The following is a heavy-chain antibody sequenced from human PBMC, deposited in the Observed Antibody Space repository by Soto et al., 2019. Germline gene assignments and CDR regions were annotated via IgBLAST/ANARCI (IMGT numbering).Heavy chain of an antibody. J-gene: IGHJ6*02. CDR3: VREDDGGDRDYYGLDV. CDR1: GGSLNSEHYH. D-gene: IGHD2-21*02. Sequence: QIQLQESGPGLVRPSQTLSLTCTVSGGSLNSEHYHWTWIRQAPGKGLEWIGYIHYTGSVRYNPSLHSRITMSVDTSKNLFSLNLSSVTAADTAVYFCVREDDGGDRDYYGLDVWGQGTMVTASS. V-gene: IGHV4-30-4*01. CDR2: IHYTGSV.